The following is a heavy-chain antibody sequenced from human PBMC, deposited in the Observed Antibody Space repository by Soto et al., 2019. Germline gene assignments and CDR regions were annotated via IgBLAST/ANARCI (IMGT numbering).Heavy chain of an antibody. CDR1: GFSLNTSGMC. Sequence: VSGPTLVNPTQTLTLTCTFSGFSLNTSGMCVSWIRQPPGKALEWLALIAWNDYKSYNTSLKTRLTISKDTSKNQVVLTMTNMDPVDTASYYCARLGFGGRSESCYYVMDVWGQGTTVTVSS. V-gene: IGHV2-70*01. J-gene: IGHJ6*02. CDR3: ARLGFGGRSESCYYVMDV. D-gene: IGHD3-10*01. CDR2: IAWNDYK.